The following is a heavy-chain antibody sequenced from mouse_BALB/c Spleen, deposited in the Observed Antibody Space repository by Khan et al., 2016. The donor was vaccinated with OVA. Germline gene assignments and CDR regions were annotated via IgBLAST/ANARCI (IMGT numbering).Heavy chain of an antibody. CDR3: ASLLTGSFAY. J-gene: IGHJ3*01. CDR1: GFTFSTYS. V-gene: IGHV5-6*01. Sequence: EVELVESGGDLVKSGGSLKLSCAASGFTFSTYSMSWVRQTPDKRLEWVATISSDGDYTYYPESVKGRFTISRDNAKNTLYLQMSSLKSEDTAMYYCASLLTGSFAYWGQGTLVTVSA. D-gene: IGHD4-1*01. CDR2: ISSDGDYT.